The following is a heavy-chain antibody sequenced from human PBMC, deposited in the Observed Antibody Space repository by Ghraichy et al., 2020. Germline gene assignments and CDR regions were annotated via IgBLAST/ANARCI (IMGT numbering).Heavy chain of an antibody. CDR1: GGSISSSSYY. CDR2: IYYSGST. V-gene: IGHV4-39*01. D-gene: IGHD1-26*01. CDR3: ARHGGIKWELLAGDAFDI. Sequence: ESLNISCTVSGGSISSSSYYWGWIRQPPGKGLEWIGSIYYSGSTYYNPSLKSRVTISVDTSKNQFSLKLSSVTAADTAVYYCARHGGIKWELLAGDAFDIWGQGTMVTVSS. J-gene: IGHJ3*02.